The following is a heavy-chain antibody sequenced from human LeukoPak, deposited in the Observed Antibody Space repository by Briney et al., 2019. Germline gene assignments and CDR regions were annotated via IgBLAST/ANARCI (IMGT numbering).Heavy chain of an antibody. D-gene: IGHD2-2*01. Sequence: SETLSLTCTVSGGSISSYYWSWIRQPPGKGLEWIGYIYYSGSTNYNPSLKSRVTISVDTSKNQFSLKLSSVTAADTAVYYCAGYKDQLARYYYYGMDVWGQGTTVTVSS. CDR2: IYYSGST. V-gene: IGHV4-59*08. CDR3: AGYKDQLARYYYYGMDV. CDR1: GGSISSYY. J-gene: IGHJ6*02.